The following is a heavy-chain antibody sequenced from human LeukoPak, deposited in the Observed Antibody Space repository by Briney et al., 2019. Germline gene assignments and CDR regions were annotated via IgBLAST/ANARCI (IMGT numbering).Heavy chain of an antibody. CDR3: AREGSYYFDC. J-gene: IGHJ4*02. CDR2: ISPSGTTI. Sequence: PGRSLRLSCALSGFTFSSYQMRWDRQAPGKGLEWDSYISPSGTTIYYADSVEGRFTISRDNAKNSLYLQMNSLRAEDTAVYYCAREGSYYFDCWGQGTLVTVSS. V-gene: IGHV3-48*03. CDR1: GFTFSSYQ.